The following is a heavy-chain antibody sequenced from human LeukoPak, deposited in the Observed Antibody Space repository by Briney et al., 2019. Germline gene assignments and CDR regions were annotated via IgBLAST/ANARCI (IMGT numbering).Heavy chain of an antibody. CDR1: GGSISSDDYC. J-gene: IGHJ6*02. D-gene: IGHD2-8*01. CDR2: IYYSGST. Sequence: PSETLSPTCSVSGGSISSDDYCWNWIRQHPGKGLEWNGYIYYSGSTYYNPSLKSRVALSVDTSKNQFSLKLSSLTAADTAVYYCARSKGCTNGVCSYAYYYGMDVWGQGTTVTVSS. CDR3: ARSKGCTNGVCSYAYYYGMDV. V-gene: IGHV4-31*03.